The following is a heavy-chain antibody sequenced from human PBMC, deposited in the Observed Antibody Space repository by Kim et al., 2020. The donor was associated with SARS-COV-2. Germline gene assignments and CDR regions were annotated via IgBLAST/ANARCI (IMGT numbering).Heavy chain of an antibody. CDR3: ASRPSSNRYYGVFDY. CDR2: IKQDGSET. CDR1: GFTFSTYW. Sequence: GGSLRLSCAASGFTFSTYWMTWVRQAPGKGLEWVANIKQDGSETNYVDSVKGRFTISRDNAKKSLYLQMNSLRAEDTAVYYCASRPSSNRYYGVFDYWGQGTLVIVSS. D-gene: IGHD3-22*01. J-gene: IGHJ4*02. V-gene: IGHV3-7*01.